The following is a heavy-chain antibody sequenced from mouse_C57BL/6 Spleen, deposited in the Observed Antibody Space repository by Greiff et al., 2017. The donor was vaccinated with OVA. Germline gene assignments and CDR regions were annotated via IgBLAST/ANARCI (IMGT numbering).Heavy chain of an antibody. CDR3: ARDYDYDREAWFAY. D-gene: IGHD2-4*01. CDR1: GHTFTDYY. V-gene: IGHV1-26*01. Sequence: VHVKQSGPELVKPGASVKISCKASGHTFTDYYMNWVKQSHGKSLEWIGDINPNNGGTSYNQKFKGKATLTVDKSSSTAYMELRSLTSEDSAVYYCARDYDYDREAWFAYWGQGTLVTVSA. J-gene: IGHJ3*01. CDR2: INPNNGGT.